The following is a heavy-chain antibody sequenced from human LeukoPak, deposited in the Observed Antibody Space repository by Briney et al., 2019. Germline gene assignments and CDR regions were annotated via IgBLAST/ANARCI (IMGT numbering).Heavy chain of an antibody. Sequence: PGGSLRLSCAASGFTFSRFCMSCVRQAPGKGLEWVANIKQDGSEKYYVDSVKGRFTISRDNAKNSLYLQMNSLRAEDTAVFYCARDGTYTDYDPDFDIWGQGTLVTVSS. CDR1: GFTFSRFC. J-gene: IGHJ4*02. CDR2: IKQDGSEK. V-gene: IGHV3-7*04. CDR3: ARDGTYTDYDPDFDI. D-gene: IGHD5-12*01.